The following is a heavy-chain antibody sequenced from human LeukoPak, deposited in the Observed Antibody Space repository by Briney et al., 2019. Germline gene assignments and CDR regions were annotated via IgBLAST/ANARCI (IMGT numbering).Heavy chain of an antibody. Sequence: GGSLRLSCAASGFTFSTYWMHWVRQAPGKGLVWVSRINTDGSTTTYADSVKGRFTISRDNAKNTPYLQMNSLRAEDTAVYFCAGGAPADYWGQGTLVTVSS. CDR1: GFTFSTYW. J-gene: IGHJ4*02. D-gene: IGHD2-2*01. CDR3: AGGAPADY. CDR2: INTDGSTT. V-gene: IGHV3-74*01.